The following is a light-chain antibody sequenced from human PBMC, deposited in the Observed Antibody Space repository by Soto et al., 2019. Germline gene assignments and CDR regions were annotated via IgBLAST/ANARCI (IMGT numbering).Light chain of an antibody. J-gene: IGLJ2*01. CDR3: NSYAGSSIVG. V-gene: IGLV2-8*01. Sequence: QSALTQPPSASGSPGQSVTISCTGTSSDVGSYNFVSWYQQHPGKAPKLMMYEVSKRPSGVPDRFSGSKSGNTASLTVSGLQAEDEADYYCNSYAGSSIVGFGGGAKFIVL. CDR1: SSDVGSYNF. CDR2: EVS.